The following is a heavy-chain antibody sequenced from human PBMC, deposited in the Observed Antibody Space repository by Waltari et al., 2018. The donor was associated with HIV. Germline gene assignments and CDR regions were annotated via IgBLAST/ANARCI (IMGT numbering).Heavy chain of an antibody. CDR3: ARGGGYSSSYYFDY. Sequence: QVQLVESGGGVVQPGRSLRLSCAASGFTFSSYAMHWARQAPGKGLEWVAGRSYDGSNKYYADSVKGRFTISRDNSKNTRYLQMNSLRAEDTAVYYCARGGGYSSSYYFDYWGQGTLVTVSS. CDR1: GFTFSSYA. D-gene: IGHD5-12*01. V-gene: IGHV3-30-3*01. CDR2: RSYDGSNK. J-gene: IGHJ4*02.